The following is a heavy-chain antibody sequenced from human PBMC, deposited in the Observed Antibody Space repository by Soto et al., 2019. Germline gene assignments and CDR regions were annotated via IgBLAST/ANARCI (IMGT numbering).Heavy chain of an antibody. CDR1: GFTFSNFW. V-gene: IGHV3-7*01. J-gene: IGHJ6*02. Sequence: EVQLVESGGDLVQPGGSLRLSCAASGFTFSNFWMSWVRQAPGQGLEWVANIKQDGTEKNDVDSEKGRFTISRDNAKNSLYLQMNSLRAEDTAVYYCARGLFNYYYGMDVWGQGTTVTVSS. CDR3: ARGLFNYYYGMDV. CDR2: IKQDGTEK.